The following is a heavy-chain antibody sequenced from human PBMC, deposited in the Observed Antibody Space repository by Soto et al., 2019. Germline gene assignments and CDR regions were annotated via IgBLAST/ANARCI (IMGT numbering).Heavy chain of an antibody. Sequence: EVQLVESGGGLVQPGGSLRLSCAASGFTFSSYWMSWVRRAPGKGLEWVANIEQDGSEKYYVDSVKGRFTISRDNAKNSLYLQMNSLGAGDTAVYYCASIDYSYGWVAAYYFNNWGQGTLVPVSS. CDR2: IEQDGSEK. J-gene: IGHJ4*02. CDR3: ASIDYSYGWVAAYYFNN. CDR1: GFTFSSYW. V-gene: IGHV3-7*01. D-gene: IGHD5-18*01.